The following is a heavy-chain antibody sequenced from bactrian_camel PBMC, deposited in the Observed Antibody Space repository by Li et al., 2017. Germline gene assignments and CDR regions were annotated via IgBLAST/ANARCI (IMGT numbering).Heavy chain of an antibody. V-gene: IGHV3S53*01. D-gene: IGHD6*01. Sequence: HVQLVESGGGSVQAGGSLTLSCQYSGDTYKNYCMAWFRQAPNGEREGVAAIDRHGRTYYGDSFKGRFTISQDFIKNTVYLQMNTLQPDDTAMYYCAADFAPVACRVGRTPGPYDYNIWGRGTQVTVS. CDR2: IDRHGRT. J-gene: IGHJ4*01. CDR1: GDTYKNYC. CDR3: AADFAPVACRVGRTPGPYDYNI.